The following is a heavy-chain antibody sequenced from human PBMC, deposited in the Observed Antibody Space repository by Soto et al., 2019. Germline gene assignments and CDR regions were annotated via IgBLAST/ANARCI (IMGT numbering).Heavy chain of an antibody. D-gene: IGHD6-6*01. CDR3: ARGGGSSSSWEYNWFDP. Sequence: VQLLESGGGLVQPGESLRLSCAATGFTFSTYFMTWFRQAPGKGLEWIGYIYYSGSTYYNPSLKSRVTISVDTSKNQFSLKLSSVTAADTAVYYCARGGGSSSSWEYNWFDPWGQGTLVTVSS. J-gene: IGHJ5*02. CDR2: IYYSGST. CDR1: GFTFSTYF. V-gene: IGHV4-59*06.